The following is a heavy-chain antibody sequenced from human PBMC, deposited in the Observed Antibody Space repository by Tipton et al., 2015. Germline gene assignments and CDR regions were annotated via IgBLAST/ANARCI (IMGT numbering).Heavy chain of an antibody. V-gene: IGHV5-51*01. J-gene: IGHJ4*02. CDR2: IYPGESNT. CDR3: ARRADRNDYARRDRGYFDY. CDR1: GYTFDNYW. D-gene: IGHD4/OR15-4a*01. Sequence: QLVQSGAEMKKPGESLKISCKGFGYTFDNYWIGWVRQVPGKGLEWMGIIYPGESNTRYSPSFEGQATIAVDTSIRTAYLQWSSLQPSDTAMYYCARRADRNDYARRDRGYFDYWGQGTLVTVSS.